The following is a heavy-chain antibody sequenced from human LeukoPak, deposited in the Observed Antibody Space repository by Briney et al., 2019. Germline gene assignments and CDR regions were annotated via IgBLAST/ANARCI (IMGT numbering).Heavy chain of an antibody. CDR1: GFTFSSYS. Sequence: GGSLRLSCAASGFTFSSYSMNWVRQAPGEGLEWVSYISSSSSTIYYADSVKGRFTISRDNAKNSLYLQMNSLRDEDTAVYYCAREMSIAARPSLDYWGQGTLVTVSS. D-gene: IGHD6-6*01. CDR3: AREMSIAARPSLDY. J-gene: IGHJ4*02. CDR2: ISSSSSTI. V-gene: IGHV3-48*02.